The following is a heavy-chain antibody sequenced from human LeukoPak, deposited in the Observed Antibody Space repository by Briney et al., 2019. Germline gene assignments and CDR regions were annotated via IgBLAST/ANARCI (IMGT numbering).Heavy chain of an antibody. D-gene: IGHD6-19*01. J-gene: IGHJ3*02. CDR3: AREGPYSSGLSGAFDI. CDR1: GFTFSSYD. V-gene: IGHV3-13*01. Sequence: PGGSLRLSCAASGFTFSSYDMHWVRQATGKGLEWVSAIGTAGDTYYPGSVKGRFTISRENAKNSLDLQMNSLRAGDTAVYYCAREGPYSSGLSGAFDIWGQGTMVTVSS. CDR2: IGTAGDT.